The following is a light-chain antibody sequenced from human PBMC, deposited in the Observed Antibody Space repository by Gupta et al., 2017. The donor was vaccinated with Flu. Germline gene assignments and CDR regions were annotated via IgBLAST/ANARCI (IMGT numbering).Light chain of an antibody. CDR2: NDN. J-gene: IGLJ2*01. Sequence: RVTISCSGSSSNIGSNTVNWYQQFPGSAPKLLFYNDNGRPSGGPDRFSASKSGTSASLAISWLQSEDEADYFCAAWDDSLNGGVFGGGTKLTVL. V-gene: IGLV1-44*01. CDR1: SSNIGSNT. CDR3: AAWDDSLNGGV.